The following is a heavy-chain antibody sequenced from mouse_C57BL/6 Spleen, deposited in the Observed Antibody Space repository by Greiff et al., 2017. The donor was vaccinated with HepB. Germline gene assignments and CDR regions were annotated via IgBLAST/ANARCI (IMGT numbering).Heavy chain of an antibody. D-gene: IGHD1-1*01. J-gene: IGHJ3*01. CDR3: ANYGSSPFAY. Sequence: QVQLKESGAELARPGASVKMSCMASGYTFTSYTMHWVKQRPGQGLEWIGYINPSSGYTKYNQKFKDKATLTADKSSSTAYMQLSSLTSEDSAVYYCANYGSSPFAYWGQGTLVTVSA. CDR1: GYTFTSYT. CDR2: INPSSGYT. V-gene: IGHV1-4*01.